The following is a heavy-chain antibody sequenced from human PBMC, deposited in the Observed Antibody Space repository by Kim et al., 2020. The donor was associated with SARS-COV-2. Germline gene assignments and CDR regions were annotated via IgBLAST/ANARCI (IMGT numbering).Heavy chain of an antibody. CDR1: GGSISSSSYY. J-gene: IGHJ6*02. CDR3: ARQRVRASGGGMDV. D-gene: IGHD3-10*01. V-gene: IGHV4-39*01. Sequence: SETLSLTCTVSGGSISSSSYYWGWIRQPPGKGLEWIGSIYYSGSTYYNPSLKSRVTISVDTSKNQFSLKLSSVTAADTAVYYCARQRVRASGGGMDVWGQGTTVTVSS. CDR2: IYYSGST.